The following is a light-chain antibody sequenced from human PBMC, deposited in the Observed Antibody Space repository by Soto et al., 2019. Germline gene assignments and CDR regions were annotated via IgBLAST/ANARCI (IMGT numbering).Light chain of an antibody. CDR2: EVT. Sequence: QSALTQPPSASGSPGQSVTISCTGTSSDVGAYNYVSWYQQHAGKAPKLVIYEVTKRPSGVPHRFSGSKSANTASLTVSGLEAEDEADYYCSSFGPSNTYVFGGGTKLTVL. CDR3: SSFGPSNTYV. CDR1: SSDVGAYNY. J-gene: IGLJ3*02. V-gene: IGLV2-8*01.